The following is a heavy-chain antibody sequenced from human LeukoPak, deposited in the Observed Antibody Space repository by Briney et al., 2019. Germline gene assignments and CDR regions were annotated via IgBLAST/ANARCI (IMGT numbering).Heavy chain of an antibody. D-gene: IGHD2-2*01. CDR2: INHSGST. Sequence: SETLSLTCAVYGGSFSGYYWSWIRQPPGKGLEWIGEINHSGSTNYNPSLKSRVTISVDTSKNQFSLKLSSVTAADTAVYYCARLKVYCSSTSCYAGPRYYFDYWGQGTLVTVSS. J-gene: IGHJ4*02. CDR1: GGSFSGYY. V-gene: IGHV4-34*01. CDR3: ARLKVYCSSTSCYAGPRYYFDY.